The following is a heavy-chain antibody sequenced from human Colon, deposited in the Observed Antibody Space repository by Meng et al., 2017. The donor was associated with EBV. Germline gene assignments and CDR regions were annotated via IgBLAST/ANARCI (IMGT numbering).Heavy chain of an antibody. CDR2: IYHGGNT. J-gene: IGHJ4*02. Sequence: VQLQRSGPRLVEPSGTLTLPCAVSGASISSNNWWSWVRQPPGKGLEWIGEIYHGGNTNYNPSLTSRVTISGDRSNDQFSLSLSSVTAADTAVYYCARGNAYNAPSFDYWGQGTLVTVSS. CDR1: GASISSNNW. CDR3: ARGNAYNAPSFDY. D-gene: IGHD5-24*01. V-gene: IGHV4-4*02.